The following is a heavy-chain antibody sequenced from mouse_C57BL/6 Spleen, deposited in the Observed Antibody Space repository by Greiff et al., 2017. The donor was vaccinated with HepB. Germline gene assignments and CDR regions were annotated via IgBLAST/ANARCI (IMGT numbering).Heavy chain of an antibody. J-gene: IGHJ2*01. CDR2: INYDGSST. D-gene: IGHD2-2*01. Sequence: DVKLVESEGGLVQPGSSMKLSCTASGFTFSDYYMAWVRQVPEKGLEWVANINYDGSSTYYLDSLKSRFIISRDNAKNILYLQMSSLKSEDTATYYCAREGNYGYDYFDYWGQGTTLTVSS. CDR3: AREGNYGYDYFDY. CDR1: GFTFSDYY. V-gene: IGHV5-16*01.